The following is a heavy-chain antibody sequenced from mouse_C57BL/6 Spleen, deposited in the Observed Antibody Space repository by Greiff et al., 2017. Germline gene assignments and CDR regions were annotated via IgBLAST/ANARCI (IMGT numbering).Heavy chain of an antibody. J-gene: IGHJ2*01. CDR2: INPSTGGT. CDR3: AREETAQAGDFDY. CDR1: GYSFTGYY. V-gene: IGHV1-42*01. Sequence: EVQLQQSGPELVKPGASVKISCKASGYSFTGYYMNWVKQSPEKSLEWIGEINPSTGGTTYNQKFKAKATLTVDKSSSTAYMQLKSLTSEDSAVYYCAREETAQAGDFDYWGQGTTLTVSS. D-gene: IGHD3-2*02.